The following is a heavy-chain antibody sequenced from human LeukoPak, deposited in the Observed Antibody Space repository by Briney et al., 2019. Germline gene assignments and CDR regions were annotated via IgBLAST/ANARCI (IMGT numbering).Heavy chain of an antibody. J-gene: IGHJ5*02. CDR2: IIYSGTT. V-gene: IGHV4-59*08. CDR3: ASKTYYYASGNFDTPSFDP. D-gene: IGHD3-10*01. CDR1: GGSIDSYF. Sequence: PSETLSLTCNVTGGSIDSYFWSWTRQSPGKGLEWIGYIIYSGTTNYNPSLKSRVTMSIDTSKNQFSLMLSSVTAADTAVYYCASKTYYYASGNFDTPSFDPWGQGILVTSPQ.